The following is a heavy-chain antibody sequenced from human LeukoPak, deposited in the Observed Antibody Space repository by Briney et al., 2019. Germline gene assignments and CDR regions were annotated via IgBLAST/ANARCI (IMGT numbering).Heavy chain of an antibody. J-gene: IGHJ4*02. CDR3: ARGLYYYDKTSWDY. CDR1: GGSISSGSYY. D-gene: IGHD3-22*01. CDR2: IYYSGST. Sequence: KSSETLSLTCTVSGGSISSGSYYWSWIWQPAGKGLEWIGSIYYSGSTYYNPSLKSRVTISVDTSKNQFSLKLSSVTAADTAVYYCARGLYYYDKTSWDYWGQGTLVTVSS. V-gene: IGHV4-39*07.